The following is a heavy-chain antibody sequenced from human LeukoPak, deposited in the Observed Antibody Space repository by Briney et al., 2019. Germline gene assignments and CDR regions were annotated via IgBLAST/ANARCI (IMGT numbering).Heavy chain of an antibody. CDR2: IRYDGSNK. CDR3: AKDGAYYDILTGYSLGYYFDY. D-gene: IGHD3-9*01. Sequence: GGTLRLSCAASGFTFSSYGMSWVCQAPGKGLEWVAFIRYDGSNKYYADSVKGRFTISRDNSKNTLYLQMNSLRAEDTAVYYCAKDGAYYDILTGYSLGYYFDYWGQGTLVTVSS. J-gene: IGHJ4*02. CDR1: GFTFSSYG. V-gene: IGHV3-30*02.